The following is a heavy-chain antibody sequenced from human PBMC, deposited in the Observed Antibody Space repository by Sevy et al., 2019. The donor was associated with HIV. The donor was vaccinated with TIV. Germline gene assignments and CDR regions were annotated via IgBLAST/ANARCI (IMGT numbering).Heavy chain of an antibody. D-gene: IGHD3-16*01. V-gene: IGHV1-69*06. J-gene: IGHJ6*02. CDR1: GGTFNTYA. CDR3: GLKTQVLDYYYEVDV. Sequence: ASVKVSCKTSGGTFNTYAISWVRQAPGQGFEWMGGIIPLYGSPTYAQKFQGRVTITADKSTSTAHMELSSLRSEDTAVYYCGLKTQVLDYYYEVDVWGQGTTVTVSS. CDR2: IIPLYGSP.